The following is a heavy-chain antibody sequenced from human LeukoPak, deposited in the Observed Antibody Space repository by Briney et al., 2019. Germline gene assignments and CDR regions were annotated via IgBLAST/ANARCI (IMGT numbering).Heavy chain of an antibody. V-gene: IGHV1-18*01. D-gene: IGHD1-1*01. Sequence: ASVKVSCKASGYSFTVHGISWVRQAPGQGLEWMGWISPYNGQTKLTQKFQGRLIMDTETSTTTVYMELTSLKSDDTAVYYCARDHTGETSLDAFDIWGQGTLVAVSS. CDR2: ISPYNGQT. CDR1: GYSFTVHG. CDR3: ARDHTGETSLDAFDI. J-gene: IGHJ3*02.